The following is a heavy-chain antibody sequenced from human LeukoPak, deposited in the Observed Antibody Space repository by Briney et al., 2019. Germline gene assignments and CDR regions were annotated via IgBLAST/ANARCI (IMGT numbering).Heavy chain of an antibody. CDR3: ACGGRLGNFDY. CDR2: IYTSGST. Sequence: SETLSLTCTVSGGPISSGDYYWSWIRQPAGKGLEWIGRIYTSGSTYYNPSLKSRVTISVDTSKNQFSLKLSSVTAADTAVYYCACGGRLGNFDYWGQGTLVTVSS. V-gene: IGHV4-61*02. CDR1: GGPISSGDYY. J-gene: IGHJ4*02. D-gene: IGHD3-16*01.